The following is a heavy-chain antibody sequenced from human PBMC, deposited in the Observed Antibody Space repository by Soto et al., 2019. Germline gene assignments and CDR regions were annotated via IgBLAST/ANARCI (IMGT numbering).Heavy chain of an antibody. CDR2: IYYSGST. V-gene: IGHV4-31*03. CDR3: ARDSEYCSSTSCYLWFDP. J-gene: IGHJ5*02. Sequence: PSETLSLTCTVSGGSISSGGYYWSWIRQHPGKGLEWIGYIYYSGSTYYNPSLKSRVTISVDTSKNQFSLKLSSVTAADTAVYYCARDSEYCSSTSCYLWFDPWGQGTLVTVSS. CDR1: GGSISSGGYY. D-gene: IGHD2-2*01.